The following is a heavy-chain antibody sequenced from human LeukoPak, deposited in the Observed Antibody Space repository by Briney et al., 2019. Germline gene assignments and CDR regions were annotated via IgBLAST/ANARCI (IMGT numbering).Heavy chain of an antibody. V-gene: IGHV3-23*01. CDR3: AKAANYDILTGYYLDY. J-gene: IGHJ4*02. Sequence: PGGSLRLSCAASGFTFSSYAMSWVRQAPGKGLEWVSAISGSGGSTYYADSVKGRFTISRDNSKNTLYLQMNNLRAEDTAMYYCAKAANYDILTGYYLDYWGQGTLVTVSS. D-gene: IGHD3-9*01. CDR2: ISGSGGST. CDR1: GFTFSSYA.